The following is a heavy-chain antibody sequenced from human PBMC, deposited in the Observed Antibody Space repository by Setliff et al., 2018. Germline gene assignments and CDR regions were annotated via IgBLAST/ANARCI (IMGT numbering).Heavy chain of an antibody. Sequence: GASVKVSCKVSGYTLTELSMHWVRQAPGKGLEWMGGFDPEDGETIYAQKFQGSVTMTRETSTSTVYMELSSLRSEDTAVYYCASDRNGYSSGWSRPYFDYWGQGTLVTVSS. V-gene: IGHV1-24*01. D-gene: IGHD6-19*01. CDR1: GYTLTELS. CDR2: FDPEDGET. CDR3: ASDRNGYSSGWSRPYFDY. J-gene: IGHJ4*02.